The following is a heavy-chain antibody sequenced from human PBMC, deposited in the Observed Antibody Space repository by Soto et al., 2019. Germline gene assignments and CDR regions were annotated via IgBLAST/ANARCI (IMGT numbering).Heavy chain of an antibody. CDR2: NSAYNGNT. V-gene: IGHV1-18*01. CDR1: GYTFTTYG. CDR3: ARQQWLYYYYGMDV. Sequence: QVQLVQSGAEVKKPGASVKVSCKASGYTFTTYGISWVRQAPGQGLEWMGWNSAYNGNTNYAQKIQGRVTMTTDTSTSTAYMELRSLRSDDTAVYYCARQQWLYYYYGMDVWGQGTTVTVSS. D-gene: IGHD6-19*01. J-gene: IGHJ6*02.